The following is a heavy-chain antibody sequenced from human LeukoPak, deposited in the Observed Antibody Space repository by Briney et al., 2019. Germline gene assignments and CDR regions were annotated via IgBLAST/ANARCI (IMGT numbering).Heavy chain of an antibody. J-gene: IGHJ4*02. V-gene: IGHV4-4*08. CDR2: IYTSGST. D-gene: IGHD3-22*01. CDR1: GGSISSYY. Sequence: NPSETLSLTCTVSGGSISSYYWSWIRQPPGKGLEWIGYIYTSGSTNYNPSLKSRVTMSVDTSKNQFSLKLSSVTAADTAVYYCARDLPDYYDSSGYSHFDYWGQGTLVTVSS. CDR3: ARDLPDYYDSSGYSHFDY.